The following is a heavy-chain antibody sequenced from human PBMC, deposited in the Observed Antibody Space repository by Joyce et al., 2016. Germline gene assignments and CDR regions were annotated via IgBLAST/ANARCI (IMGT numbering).Heavy chain of an antibody. D-gene: IGHD4-17*01. CDR1: GFTFSKYG. J-gene: IGHJ6*02. CDR2: IAYDGDNK. CDR3: VKDNGDAGYYFHGLDV. V-gene: IGHV3-30*18. Sequence: QVHLVESGGGVVQPGRSLRLSCVASGFTFSKYGMHWVRQAPGKGLEWVAVIAYDGDNKYYLASVKGRFTISRVNSKSTLYLQLISLTTEDTGVYFCVKDNGDAGYYFHGLDVWGRGTTVAVPS.